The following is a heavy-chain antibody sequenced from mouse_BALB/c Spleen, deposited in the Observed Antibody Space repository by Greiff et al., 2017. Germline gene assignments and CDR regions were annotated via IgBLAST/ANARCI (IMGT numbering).Heavy chain of an antibody. D-gene: IGHD2-4*01. V-gene: IGHV1-14*01. CDR2: IHPYNDGT. CDR3: ARGAVYYDYDNFDY. Sequence: VQLQQSGPELVKPGASVKMSCKASGYTFTSYVMHWVKQKPGQGLEWIGYIHPYNDGTKYNEKFKGKATLTSDKSSSTAYMELSSLTSEDSAVYYCARGAVYYDYDNFDYWGQGTTLTVSS. CDR1: GYTFTSYV. J-gene: IGHJ2*01.